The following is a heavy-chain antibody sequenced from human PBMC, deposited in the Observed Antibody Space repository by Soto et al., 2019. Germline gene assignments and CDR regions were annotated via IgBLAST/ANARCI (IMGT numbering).Heavy chain of an antibody. V-gene: IGHV4-31*03. CDR2: IYYSGST. CDR3: ARFLPYDSSGYYYSRYNWFDP. CDR1: GGSISSGGYY. Sequence: SETLSLTCTVSGGSISSGGYYWSWIRQHPGKGLEWIGYIYYSGSTYYNPSLKSRVTIPVDTSKNQFSLKLSSVTAADTAVYYCARFLPYDSSGYYYSRYNWFDPWGQGTLVTVSS. J-gene: IGHJ5*02. D-gene: IGHD3-22*01.